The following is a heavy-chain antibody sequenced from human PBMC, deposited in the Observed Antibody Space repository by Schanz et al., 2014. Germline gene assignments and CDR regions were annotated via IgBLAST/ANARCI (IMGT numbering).Heavy chain of an antibody. D-gene: IGHD3-22*01. Sequence: QVQVIQSGPEVKKPGASVKVSCKASGYTFTNHYLHWVRQAPGQGLEWMGRISPSSGGTNYAQNFQGRVTMTKDTSISTAYMELSRLRSDDTAVYYCARDRAYYYESSGDVGYWGQGTLVTVSS. V-gene: IGHV1-2*06. CDR3: ARDRAYYYESSGDVGY. CDR1: GYTFTNHY. J-gene: IGHJ4*02. CDR2: ISPSSGGT.